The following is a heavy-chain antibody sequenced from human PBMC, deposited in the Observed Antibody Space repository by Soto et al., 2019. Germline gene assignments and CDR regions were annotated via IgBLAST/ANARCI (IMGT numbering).Heavy chain of an antibody. CDR1: GGSVNTAPYH. V-gene: IGHV4-61*01. J-gene: IGHJ4*02. CDR2: IYYTGST. D-gene: IGHD3-22*01. CDR3: ARDHHSYYDTSGYYPYFDF. Sequence: KTSETLSLTCTVSGGSVNTAPYHWSWIRQSPRNGLEWIGNIYYTGSTNYNPSFESRVAISLDTSNNQSSLRLTSLTAADTAVYFCARDHHSYYDTSGYYPYFDFWGQGTLVTVSS.